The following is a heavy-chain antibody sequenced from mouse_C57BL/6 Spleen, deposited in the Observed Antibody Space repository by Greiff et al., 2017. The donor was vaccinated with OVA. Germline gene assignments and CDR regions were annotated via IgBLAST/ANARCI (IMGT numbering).Heavy chain of an antibody. CDR3: ARWAYDYGGPAWFAY. CDR1: GFTFTDYY. V-gene: IGHV7-3*01. J-gene: IGHJ3*01. Sequence: EVHLVESGGGLVQPGGSLSLSCAASGFTFTDYYMSWVRQPPGKALEWLGFIRNKANGYTTEYSASVKGRVTISRDNSQSILYLQMNGLRAEDSATYYCARWAYDYGGPAWFAYWGQGTLVTVSA. CDR2: IRNKANGYTT. D-gene: IGHD2-4*01.